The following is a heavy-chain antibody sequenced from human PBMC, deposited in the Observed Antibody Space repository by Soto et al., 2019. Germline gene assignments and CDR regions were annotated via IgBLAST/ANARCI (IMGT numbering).Heavy chain of an antibody. V-gene: IGHV3-23*01. CDR3: AKDLIAGNGVWEACDM. CDR2: LVGSGADK. D-gene: IGHD2-8*01. Sequence: EVQLLESGGGLVQPGGSLRLSCAASGFSFRAYAMNWVRKAPGKGLQWVSGLVGSGADKNYADSVRGRFTVSRDNSKNSVYLQMNSLRDEDTAVDCCAKDLIAGNGVWEACDMWGRGTKVTVSS. CDR1: GFSFRAYA. J-gene: IGHJ3*02.